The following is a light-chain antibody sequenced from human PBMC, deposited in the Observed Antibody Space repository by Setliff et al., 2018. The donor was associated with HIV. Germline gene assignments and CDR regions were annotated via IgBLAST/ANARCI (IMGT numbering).Light chain of an antibody. CDR3: SSYAITNTLP. Sequence: ALTQPASVSGSPGQSITISCTGTSSDVGGYNHVSWYQQHPGKAPKLIIYEVRNRPSGVSNRFSGSKSGNTASLTISGLQAEDEGDYYCSSYAITNTLPFGTGTKVTVL. CDR2: EVR. V-gene: IGLV2-14*01. CDR1: SSDVGGYNH. J-gene: IGLJ1*01.